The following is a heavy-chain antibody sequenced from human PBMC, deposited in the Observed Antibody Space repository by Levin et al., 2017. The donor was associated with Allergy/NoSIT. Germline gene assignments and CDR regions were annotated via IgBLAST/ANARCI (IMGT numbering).Heavy chain of an antibody. CDR2: INPNSGGT. V-gene: IGHV1-2*02. CDR3: ARATDFYGSGSYYNDY. Sequence: GESLKISCQASGYTFIVYHMHWVRQAPGQGLEWMGWINPNSGGTDYSQKFQGRVTMTRDTSISTAYMELSRLSSDDTAVYFCARATDFYGSGSYYNDYWGQGTLVTVSS. J-gene: IGHJ4*02. D-gene: IGHD3-10*01. CDR1: GYTFIVYH.